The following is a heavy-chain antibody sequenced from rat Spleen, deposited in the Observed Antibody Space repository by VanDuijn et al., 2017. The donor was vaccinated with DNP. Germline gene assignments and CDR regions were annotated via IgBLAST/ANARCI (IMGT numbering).Heavy chain of an antibody. V-gene: IGHV5S13*01. J-gene: IGHJ1*01. CDR3: TTHXXWYFXX. Sequence: EVQLVESGGGLVQPGRSLTLSCAASGFTFRNYGMAWVRQAPTKGLEWVASISTGGDDTYYRDSVKGRFTISRDNAKNTQYLTKDSLRFEDKTXYXXTTHXXWYFXXXGPGTXVXVSS. CDR2: ISTGGDDT. CDR1: GFTFRNYG.